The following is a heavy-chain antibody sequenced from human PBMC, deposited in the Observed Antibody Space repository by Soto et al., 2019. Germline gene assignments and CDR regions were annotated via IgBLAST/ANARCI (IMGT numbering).Heavy chain of an antibody. J-gene: IGHJ4*02. Sequence: EVRLVESAGGLVRPGGSLRLSCEVSGLFFPHAWMNWFRQAPGKGLEWVARIYAGGGVNREYAVPVRGRFTISRDDSKNTVYLQMDSLQFGDTAVYFCVYQSEFIGSWQWGRGALVTVSS. D-gene: IGHD3-16*02. V-gene: IGHV3-15*07. CDR3: VYQSEFIGSWQ. CDR2: IYAGGGVNR. CDR1: GLFFPHAW.